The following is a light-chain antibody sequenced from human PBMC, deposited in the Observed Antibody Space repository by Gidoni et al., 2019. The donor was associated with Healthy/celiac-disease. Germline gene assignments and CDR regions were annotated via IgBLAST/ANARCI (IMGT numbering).Light chain of an antibody. Sequence: SYELTQPPSVSVSPGQTASITCSGDKLGDKYACWYPQKPGQSPVVVIYQDSKRPSGIPERFSGSNSGNTATLTISGTQAMDEADYYCQAWDSSTYVFGTGTKVTVL. CDR3: QAWDSSTYV. V-gene: IGLV3-1*01. CDR1: KLGDKY. CDR2: QDS. J-gene: IGLJ1*01.